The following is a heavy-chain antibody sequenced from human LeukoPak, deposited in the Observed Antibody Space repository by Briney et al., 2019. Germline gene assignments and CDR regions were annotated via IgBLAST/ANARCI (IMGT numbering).Heavy chain of an antibody. CDR1: IHYGHLA. CDR3: AKASPGSGSYWRAGFDY. J-gene: IGHJ4*02. Sequence: GALRLSCSGSWIHYGHLALSLVRPAPGEGPELVPAIYCSGGSPYYADSVKGRFTISRDNSENTLYLQMNSLRAEDTAVYYCAKASPGSGSYWRAGFDYWGQGTLVTVSS. V-gene: IGHV3-23*01. CDR2: IYCSGGSP. D-gene: IGHD3-10*01.